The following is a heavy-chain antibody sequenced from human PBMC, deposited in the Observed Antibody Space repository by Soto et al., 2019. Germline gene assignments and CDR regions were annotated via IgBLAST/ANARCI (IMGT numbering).Heavy chain of an antibody. CDR2: ISGSGTIT. V-gene: IGHV3-23*01. CDR3: AEWARYCSGADCRA. CDR1: GFPFSSRA. Sequence: EVQRLESGGGLVQPGGSLRLSCAASGFPFSSRAMSWVRQAPGKGLEWVSAISGSGTITYYADSVKGWFTISRDTSKNTLYLQMHSLRADDTAVYYCAEWARYCSGADCRAWGQGTLVTVSS. D-gene: IGHD2-15*01. J-gene: IGHJ5*02.